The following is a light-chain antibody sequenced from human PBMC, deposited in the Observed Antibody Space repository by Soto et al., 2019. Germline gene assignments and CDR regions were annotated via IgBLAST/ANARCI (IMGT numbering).Light chain of an antibody. CDR1: SSDVGGYNF. J-gene: IGLJ1*01. CDR3: SSYAGSSDIV. V-gene: IGLV2-8*01. CDR2: AVT. Sequence: QSALTQPPSASGSPGQSVTISCTGTSSDVGGYNFVSWYQQHPGRAPKLIISAVTNRPSGVPDRFSGSKSGNTASLTVSGLQADDEADYYCSSYAGSSDIVFGTGTTVTVL.